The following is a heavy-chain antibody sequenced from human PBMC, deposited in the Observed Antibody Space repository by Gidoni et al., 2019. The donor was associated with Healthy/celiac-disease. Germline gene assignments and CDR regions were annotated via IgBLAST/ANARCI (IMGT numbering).Heavy chain of an antibody. CDR2: T. J-gene: IGHJ2*01. D-gene: IGHD4-17*01. Sequence: TNYNPSLKSRVTISVDTSKNQFSLKLSSVTAADTAVYYCAREGGTTVVIEPEPWYFDLWGRGTLVTVSS. V-gene: IGHV4-59*01. CDR3: AREGGTTVVIEPEPWYFDL.